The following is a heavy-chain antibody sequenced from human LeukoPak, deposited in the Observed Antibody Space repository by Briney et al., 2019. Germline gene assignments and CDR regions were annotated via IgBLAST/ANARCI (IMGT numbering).Heavy chain of an antibody. CDR3: ARDQAGTTQD. CDR1: GYTFTGYY. D-gene: IGHD1-1*01. V-gene: IGHV1-2*02. CDR2: INPNSGGT. J-gene: IGHJ4*02. Sequence: GASVKVSCKASGYTFTGYYMHWVRQAPGQGLEWMGWINPNSGGTNYAQKFQGRVTMTGDTSISTAYMELSRLRSDDTAVYYCARDQAGTTQDWGQGTLVTVSS.